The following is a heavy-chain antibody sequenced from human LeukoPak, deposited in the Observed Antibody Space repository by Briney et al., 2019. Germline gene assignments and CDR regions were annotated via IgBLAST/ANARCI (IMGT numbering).Heavy chain of an antibody. J-gene: IGHJ6*02. CDR1: GFTFSSYG. CDR2: ISYDGSNK. Sequence: GRSLRLSCAASGFTFSSYGMRWVRQAPGKGLEWVAVISYDGSNKYYADSVKGRFTISRDNSKNTLYLQMNSLRAEDTAVYYCAKDSRSKYYYYGMDVWGQGTTVTVSS. D-gene: IGHD2/OR15-2a*01. V-gene: IGHV3-30*18. CDR3: AKDSRSKYYYYGMDV.